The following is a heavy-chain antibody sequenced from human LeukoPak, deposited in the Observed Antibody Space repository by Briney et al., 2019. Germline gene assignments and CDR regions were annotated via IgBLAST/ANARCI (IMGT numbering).Heavy chain of an antibody. D-gene: IGHD3-9*01. V-gene: IGHV3-30*09. CDR1: GFTFSSYA. Sequence: GGSLRLSCATSGFTFSSYAMHWVRQAPGKGLEWVAVILYDGSNEYYADSVKGRFVISRDTSQNTLHLQMNSLRADDTAVYYCARSPHILTGENFDYWGQGTLLTVSS. CDR3: ARSPHILTGENFDY. J-gene: IGHJ4*02. CDR2: ILYDGSNE.